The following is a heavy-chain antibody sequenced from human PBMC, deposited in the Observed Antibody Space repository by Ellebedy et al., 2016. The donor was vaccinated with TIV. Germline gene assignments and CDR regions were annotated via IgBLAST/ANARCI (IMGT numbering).Heavy chain of an antibody. CDR1: GATFTLSV. V-gene: IGHV1-69-2*01. J-gene: IGHJ4*02. CDR3: ATMLRKADPVGH. CDR2: VDPEDGEA. Sequence: AASVKVSCKVSGATFTLSVIHWVQEPPGKGLESVGLVDPEDGEAQVAENFQGRVTITADTSSYTAYMELSSLRSEDTALYYCATMLRKADPVGHWGQGTLVTVSS. D-gene: IGHD2-8*01.